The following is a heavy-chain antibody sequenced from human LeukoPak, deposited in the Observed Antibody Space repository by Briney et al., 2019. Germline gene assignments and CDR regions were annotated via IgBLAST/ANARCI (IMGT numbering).Heavy chain of an antibody. CDR2: IYPGDSDT. CDR1: GYSFTSYW. Sequence: GESLKISCKGSGYSFTSYWIGWVRQMPGKGLEWLGIIYPGDSDTRYSPSFQGQVTISADKSISTAYLQWSSLKASDTAMYYCARLLTYYYDSSGTNFDYWGQGTLVTVSS. D-gene: IGHD3-22*01. CDR3: ARLLTYYYDSSGTNFDY. J-gene: IGHJ4*02. V-gene: IGHV5-51*01.